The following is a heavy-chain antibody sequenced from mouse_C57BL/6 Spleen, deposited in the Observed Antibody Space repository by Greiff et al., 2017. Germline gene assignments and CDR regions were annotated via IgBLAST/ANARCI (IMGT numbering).Heavy chain of an antibody. J-gene: IGHJ4*01. V-gene: IGHV1-52*01. D-gene: IGHD1-1*01. CDR1: GYTFTSYW. Sequence: QVHVKQPGAELVRPGSSVKLSCKASGYTFTSYWMHWVKQRPIQGLEWIGNIDPSDSETHYNQKFKDKATLTVDKSSSTAYMQLSSLTSEDSAVYYCARGGDYGSSPYYAMDYWGQGTSVTVSS. CDR2: IDPSDSET. CDR3: ARGGDYGSSPYYAMDY.